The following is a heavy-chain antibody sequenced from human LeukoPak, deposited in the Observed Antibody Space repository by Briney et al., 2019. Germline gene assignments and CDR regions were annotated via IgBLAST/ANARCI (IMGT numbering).Heavy chain of an antibody. V-gene: IGHV1-18*01. CDR1: GYTFVIYG. J-gene: IGHJ6*02. CDR2: ISAYNGNT. D-gene: IGHD3-10*01. CDR3: ARSSVASYGMDI. Sequence: ASVKVSCKASGYTFVIYGISWVRQAPGQGLEWMGWISAYNGNTKYVEKFQDRVTMTTDTSTSTAYMEMRSLRSDDTAVYYCARSSVASYGMDIWGQGTTVTVSS.